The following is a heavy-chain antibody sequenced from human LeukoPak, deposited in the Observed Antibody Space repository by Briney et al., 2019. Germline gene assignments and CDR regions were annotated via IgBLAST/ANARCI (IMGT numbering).Heavy chain of an antibody. D-gene: IGHD6-13*01. CDR1: EYTFSDYH. CDR2: INPDSGDT. V-gene: IGHV1-2*02. Sequence: ASVQVSCKASEYTFSDYHIHGVRQAPGQGLEGMAWINPDSGDTHYAHKFQGRVTMTRNTSISTAYMEGSRLRSDDTAVNDCSLIPGGSWAFDYWGQGTLVTVSS. CDR3: SLIPGGSWAFDY. J-gene: IGHJ4*02.